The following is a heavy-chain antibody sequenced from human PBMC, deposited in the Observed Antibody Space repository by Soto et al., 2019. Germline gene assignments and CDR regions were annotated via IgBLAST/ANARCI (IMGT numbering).Heavy chain of an antibody. Sequence: ASVKVSCKASGYTFTSYSRHWVRQAPGQGLEWMGIINPSSGRTSYAQNFQARVTMTSDTSTSIVYMEMASLKSEETDVYYCAREHNFGFVLYAIDVLCQRTTVAVCS. CDR3: AREHNFGFVLYAIDV. CDR1: GYTFTSYS. J-gene: IGHJ6*02. CDR2: INPSSGRT. V-gene: IGHV1-46*01. D-gene: IGHD3-3*01.